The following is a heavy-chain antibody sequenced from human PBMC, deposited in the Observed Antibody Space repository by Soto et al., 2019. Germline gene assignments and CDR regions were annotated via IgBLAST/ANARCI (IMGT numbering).Heavy chain of an antibody. Sequence: ASVKVSCKASGDTFTGYYMHWVRQAPGQGLEWMGWINPNSGVTKYAQKFQGWVTMTRDTSIRTVYMQLSRLRSDDTAVYYCARMVRGSTVGYYYYMDVWGKGTTVTVSS. V-gene: IGHV1-2*04. CDR3: ARMVRGSTVGYYYYMDV. J-gene: IGHJ6*03. CDR2: INPNSGVT. D-gene: IGHD3-10*01. CDR1: GDTFTGYY.